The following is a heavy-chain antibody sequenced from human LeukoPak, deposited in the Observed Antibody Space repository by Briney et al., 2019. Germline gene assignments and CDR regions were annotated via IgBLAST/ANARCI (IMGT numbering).Heavy chain of an antibody. Sequence: SETLSLTCTVSGGSISSYYWSWIRQPPGKGLEWIGYIYYSGSTNYNPSLKSRVTISVDTSKNQFSLKLSSVTAADKAVYYCARTLSEYSSSSLGYWGQGTLVTVSS. CDR2: IYYSGST. J-gene: IGHJ4*02. CDR3: ARTLSEYSSSSLGY. D-gene: IGHD6-6*01. V-gene: IGHV4-59*01. CDR1: GGSISSYY.